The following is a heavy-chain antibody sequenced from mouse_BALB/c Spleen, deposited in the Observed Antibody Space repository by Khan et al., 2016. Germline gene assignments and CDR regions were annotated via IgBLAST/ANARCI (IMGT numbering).Heavy chain of an antibody. CDR1: GYTFTNYG. J-gene: IGHJ4*01. Sequence: QIQLVQSGPELKKPGETVKISCKASGYTFTNYGMNWVKQAPGKGLKWMGWINTYTGEPTYADDFKGRFAFSLETSASTAYLQINNLKNEDMATXCCARRRGYLSAMDYWGQGTSVTGSS. CDR3: ARRRGYLSAMDY. V-gene: IGHV9-1*02. CDR2: INTYTGEP. D-gene: IGHD2-3*01.